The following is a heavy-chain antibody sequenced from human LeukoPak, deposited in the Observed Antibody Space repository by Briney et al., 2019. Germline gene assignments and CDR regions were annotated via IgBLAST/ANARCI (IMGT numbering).Heavy chain of an antibody. D-gene: IGHD3-10*01. CDR1: GGTFSSHA. V-gene: IGHV1-69*05. J-gene: IGHJ4*02. CDR2: IIPIFGTA. CDR3: AIYYYGSGSYVDY. Sequence: SVKVSCKASGGTFSSHAISWVRQAPGQGLEWMGRIIPIFGTANYAQKFQGRVTITTDESTSTAYMELSSLRSEDTAVYYCAIYYYGSGSYVDYWGQGTLVTVSS.